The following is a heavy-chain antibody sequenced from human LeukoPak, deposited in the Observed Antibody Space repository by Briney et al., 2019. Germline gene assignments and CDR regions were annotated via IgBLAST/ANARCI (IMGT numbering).Heavy chain of an antibody. V-gene: IGHV3-64*01. J-gene: IGHJ6*04. CDR3: AKSTRAVMAMMDV. D-gene: IGHD3-16*01. Sequence: PGGSLRLSCAASGFTFSSYAMHWVRQAPGKGLEYVSAISSNGGSTYYANSVKGRFTISRDNSKNTLYLQMGSLRAEDMAVYFCAKSTRAVMAMMDVWGKGTTVTVSS. CDR1: GFTFSSYA. CDR2: ISSNGGST.